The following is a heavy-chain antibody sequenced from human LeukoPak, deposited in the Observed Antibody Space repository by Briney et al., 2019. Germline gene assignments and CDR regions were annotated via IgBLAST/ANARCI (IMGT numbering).Heavy chain of an antibody. D-gene: IGHD3-10*01. CDR2: ISWNSGSI. CDR1: GFTFDDYA. V-gene: IGHV3-9*01. Sequence: GRSLRLSCAASGFTFDDYAMHWVRQAPGKGLEWVSGISWNSGSIGYADSVKGRFTISRGNAKNSLYLQMNSLRAEDTALYYCAKGDGSGSYFGYWGQGTLVTVSS. J-gene: IGHJ4*02. CDR3: AKGDGSGSYFGY.